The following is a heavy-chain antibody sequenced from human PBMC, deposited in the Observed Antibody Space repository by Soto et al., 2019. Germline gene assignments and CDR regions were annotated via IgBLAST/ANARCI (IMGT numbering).Heavy chain of an antibody. CDR2: IYYSGST. J-gene: IGHJ5*02. CDR3: ARDSKYYDFWSGYYTDYNWFDP. CDR1: GGSISSYY. Sequence: SETLSLTCTVSGGSISSYYWSWIRQPPGKGLEWIGYIYYSGSTNYNPSLKSRVTISVDTSKNQFSLRLSSVTAADTAVYYCARDSKYYDFWSGYYTDYNWFDPWGQGTLVTGSS. D-gene: IGHD3-3*01. V-gene: IGHV4-59*01.